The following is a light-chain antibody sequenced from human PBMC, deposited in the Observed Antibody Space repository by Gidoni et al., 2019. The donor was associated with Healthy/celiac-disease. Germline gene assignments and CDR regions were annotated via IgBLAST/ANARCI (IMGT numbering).Light chain of an antibody. CDR1: ALPKQY. Sequence: SYYPTQPPSVSVSPGQTARITCSGDALPKQYAYWYQQKPYQAPVLVIYRDSERPSGIPERFSGSSSGTTVTLTISRVQAEDEADYYCQSADSSGTYVVFGGGTKLTVL. J-gene: IGLJ2*01. CDR2: RDS. V-gene: IGLV3-25*03. CDR3: QSADSSGTYVV.